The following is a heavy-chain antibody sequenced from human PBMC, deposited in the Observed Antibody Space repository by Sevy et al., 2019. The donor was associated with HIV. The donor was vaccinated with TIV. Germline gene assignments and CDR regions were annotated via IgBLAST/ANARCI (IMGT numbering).Heavy chain of an antibody. J-gene: IGHJ4*02. CDR3: ARIYTSGSFDY. D-gene: IGHD3-10*01. Sequence: ASVKVSCKASGYTFASYDINWVRQATGRGLEWMGWLNPNSGDTGYAQRFQDRITMTRKTATSTAYMELSRLTYEDTAVYFCARIYTSGSFDYWGQGALVTVSS. CDR1: GYTFASYD. CDR2: LNPNSGDT. V-gene: IGHV1-8*01.